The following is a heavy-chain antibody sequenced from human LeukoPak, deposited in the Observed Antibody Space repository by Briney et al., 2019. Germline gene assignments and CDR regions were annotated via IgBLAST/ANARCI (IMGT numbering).Heavy chain of an antibody. J-gene: IGHJ5*02. Sequence: GESLNISCTGSGYTFSNYWIGWVRQMPGKGLEWIGIIYPGDSDATYSPSFQGQVIFSVDESRTTVYLEWTSLKASDTAMYFCARESETSRRFYAPWGQGTLVAVSS. V-gene: IGHV5-51*06. CDR2: IYPGDSDA. CDR3: ARESETSRRFYAP. D-gene: IGHD2-2*01. CDR1: GYTFSNYW.